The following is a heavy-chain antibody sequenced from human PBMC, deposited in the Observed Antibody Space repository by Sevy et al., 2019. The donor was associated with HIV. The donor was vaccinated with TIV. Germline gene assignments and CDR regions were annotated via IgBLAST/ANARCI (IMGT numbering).Heavy chain of an antibody. D-gene: IGHD4-4*01. CDR2: FDPEPRET. CDR1: GYTLTELS. J-gene: IGHJ4*02. V-gene: IGHV1-24*01. CDR3: ATSRSVVTLFDY. Sequence: ATVKVSCKVSGYTLTELSIHWVRQAPGKGLQRMGGFDPEPRETIYAQKFQGRVIMTEDTSTDTAYMELSSLRSEETAVYYCATSRSVVTLFDYWGQGTMVTVSS.